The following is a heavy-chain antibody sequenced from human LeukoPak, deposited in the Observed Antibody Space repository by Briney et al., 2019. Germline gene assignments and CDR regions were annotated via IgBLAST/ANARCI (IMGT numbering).Heavy chain of an antibody. CDR3: VRIPNSANFPNWFDP. J-gene: IGHJ5*02. D-gene: IGHD2/OR15-2a*01. CDR1: GFTFSNYN. V-gene: IGHV3-21*01. Sequence: PGGSLRLSCAASGFTFSNYNMNWVRQALEKGLEWISSISGSSAYIYYADSVKGRFTISRDNAKNSLYLQMNSLRADDTAMYYCVRIPNSANFPNWFDPWGQGTLVTVSS. CDR2: ISGSSAYI.